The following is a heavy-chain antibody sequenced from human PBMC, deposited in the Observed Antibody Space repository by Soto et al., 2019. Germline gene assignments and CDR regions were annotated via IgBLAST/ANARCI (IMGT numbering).Heavy chain of an antibody. J-gene: IGHJ4*02. Sequence: GESLKISCRGFGYGFSSYWIGWVRQMPGKGLEWMGIIFPSDSETRYSPSFQGPVTISADKSINTAYLQWSSLKTSDTAMYYCARLGSGFDYWGQGTLVTVSS. D-gene: IGHD3-10*01. CDR3: ARLGSGFDY. V-gene: IGHV5-51*01. CDR2: IFPSDSET. CDR1: GYGFSSYW.